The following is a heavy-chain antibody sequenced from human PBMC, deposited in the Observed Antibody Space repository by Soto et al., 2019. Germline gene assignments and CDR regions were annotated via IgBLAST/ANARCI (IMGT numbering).Heavy chain of an antibody. CDR2: ISYDGSNK. Sequence: PGGSLRLSCAASGFTFSSYGMHWVRQAPGKGLEWVAVISYDGSNKYYADSVKGRFTISRDNSKNTLYLQMNSLRAEDTAVYYCAKGSYYDSSGYPYYFDYWGQGTLLTV. V-gene: IGHV3-30*18. CDR1: GFTFSSYG. D-gene: IGHD3-22*01. CDR3: AKGSYYDSSGYPYYFDY. J-gene: IGHJ4*02.